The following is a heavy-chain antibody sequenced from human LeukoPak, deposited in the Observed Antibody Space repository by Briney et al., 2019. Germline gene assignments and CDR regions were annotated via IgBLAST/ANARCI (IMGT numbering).Heavy chain of an antibody. J-gene: IGHJ6*03. CDR2: TSSSSSYI. CDR3: ARGFLPLWMAAESYYMDV. CDR1: GFTFSSYS. V-gene: IGHV3-21*01. D-gene: IGHD6-13*01. Sequence: GGSLRLSCAASGFTFSSYSMNWVRQAPGKGLEWVSSTSSSSSYIYYADSVKGRFTISRDNAKNSLYLQMNSPRAEDAAVYYCARGFLPLWMAAESYYMDVWGKGTTVTVSS.